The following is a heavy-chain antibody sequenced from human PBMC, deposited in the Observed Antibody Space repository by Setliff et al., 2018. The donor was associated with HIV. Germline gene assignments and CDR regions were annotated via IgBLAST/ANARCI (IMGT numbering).Heavy chain of an antibody. CDR3: ARGQPRSAFDI. CDR1: GYSISSGYY. V-gene: IGHV4-38-2*01. J-gene: IGHJ3*02. D-gene: IGHD6-6*01. Sequence: SETLSLTCAVSGYSISSGYYWGWIRQPPGKGLEWIGSIYHSGSTSYNPSLKSRVTISVDTSKNQFSPKLSSVTAADTAVYYCARGQPRSAFDIWGQGTMVTVSS. CDR2: IYHSGST.